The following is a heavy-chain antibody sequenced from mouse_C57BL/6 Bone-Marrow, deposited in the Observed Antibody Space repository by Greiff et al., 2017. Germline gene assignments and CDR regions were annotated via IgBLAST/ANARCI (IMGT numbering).Heavy chain of an antibody. D-gene: IGHD1-1*01. CDR2: IYPSDSNT. J-gene: IGHJ4*01. CDR3: ARTGVYYYSSSYAMDY. Sequence: QVQLQQPGAELVMPGASVKLSCKASGYTFTSYWMHWVKQRPGQGLEWIGEIYPSDSNTNYNQKFKGKSTLTVDKSSSTAYMQLSSLTSEDSAVYYCARTGVYYYSSSYAMDYWGQGTSVTVSS. V-gene: IGHV1-69*01. CDR1: GYTFTSYW.